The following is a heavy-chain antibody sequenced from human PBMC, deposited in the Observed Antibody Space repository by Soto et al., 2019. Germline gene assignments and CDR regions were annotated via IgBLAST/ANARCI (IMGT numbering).Heavy chain of an antibody. CDR2: MNPNSNNT. CDR3: ARGEDFMDV. CDR1: GYTFTSFH. V-gene: IGHV1-8*01. J-gene: IGHJ6*02. Sequence: ASVKVSCKASGYTFTSFHINWVRQASGQGLEWMGWMNPNSNNTGCIQKFQGRVTMTKNTSISAAYMELSSLRSEDTAVYYCARGEDFMDVWGQGTTVTVSS.